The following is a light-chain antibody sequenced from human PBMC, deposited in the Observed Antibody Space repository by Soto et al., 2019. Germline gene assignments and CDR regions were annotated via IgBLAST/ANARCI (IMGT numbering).Light chain of an antibody. V-gene: IGKV4-1*01. J-gene: IGKJ4*01. Sequence: DIVLTQSPDSLAVSLGERATINCRSRQSVLYSSNNKNYLAWYQQKPGQPPKLLIYWASTRESGVPDRFSGSGSGTDFTLTISSLQAEDGAVYYCQQFYSTPLTFGGGTKVEIK. CDR2: WAS. CDR1: QSVLYSSNNKNY. CDR3: QQFYSTPLT.